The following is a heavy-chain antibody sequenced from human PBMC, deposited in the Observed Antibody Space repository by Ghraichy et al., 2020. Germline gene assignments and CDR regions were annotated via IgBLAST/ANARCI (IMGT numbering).Heavy chain of an antibody. V-gene: IGHV1-58*01. J-gene: IGHJ3*02. D-gene: IGHD3-22*01. Sequence: SVKVSCKASGFTFTSSAVQWVRQARGQRLEWIGWIVVGSGNTNYAQKFQERVTITRDMSTSTAYMELSSLRSEYTPVYYCAGGYYYDSSGENAFDIWGQGTMVTVSS. CDR2: IVVGSGNT. CDR3: AGGYYYDSSGENAFDI. CDR1: GFTFTSSA.